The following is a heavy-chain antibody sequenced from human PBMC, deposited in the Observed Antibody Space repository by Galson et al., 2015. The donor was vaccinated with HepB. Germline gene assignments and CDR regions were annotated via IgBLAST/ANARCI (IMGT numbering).Heavy chain of an antibody. CDR2: IYPGASDT. D-gene: IGHD1-26*01. Sequence: QSGAEVKKPGESLKISCKGSGYTFTTYWIAWVRQMPGKGLEWMGIIYPGASDTRYSPSFRGQVTISVDKSISTAYLQWSSLKASDTAMYYCARHYKGGYQLDYWGQGTLVTVSS. CDR1: GYTFTTYW. V-gene: IGHV5-51*01. J-gene: IGHJ4*02. CDR3: ARHYKGGYQLDY.